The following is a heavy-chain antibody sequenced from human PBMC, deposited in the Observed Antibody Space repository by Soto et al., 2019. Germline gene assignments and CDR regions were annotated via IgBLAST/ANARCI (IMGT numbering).Heavy chain of an antibody. D-gene: IGHD3-16*02. CDR1: GGSISDYQ. J-gene: IGHJ4*02. CDR3: GRMRGVGEISPYVDY. Sequence: QVQLQESGPGLVKPSETLSLTCSVSGGSISDYQWNWIRQPPGKGLEWIGYNYYSGRTNYNPSLKSRITISLDTATKQFSLMLRSVTAADTAVYYCGRMRGVGEISPYVDYWGQGTLVTVSS. CDR2: NYYSGRT. V-gene: IGHV4-59*01.